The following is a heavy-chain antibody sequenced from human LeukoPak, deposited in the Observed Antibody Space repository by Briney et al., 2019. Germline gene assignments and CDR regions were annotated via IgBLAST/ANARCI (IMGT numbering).Heavy chain of an antibody. D-gene: IGHD5-18*01. CDR1: GYSFTSYW. CDR2: IYPGDSDT. Sequence: GESLKISCKGSGYSFTSYWIGWVRQMPGKGLEWMGIIYPGDSDTRYSPSFQGQVTISADKSISTAYLQWSSLKASDTAMYYCATRGYSYGYENTRAFDIWGQGTMVTVSS. J-gene: IGHJ3*02. CDR3: ATRGYSYGYENTRAFDI. V-gene: IGHV5-51*01.